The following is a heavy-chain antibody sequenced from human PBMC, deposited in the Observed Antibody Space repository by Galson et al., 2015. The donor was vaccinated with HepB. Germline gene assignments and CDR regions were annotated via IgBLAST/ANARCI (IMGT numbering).Heavy chain of an antibody. V-gene: IGHV4-59*01. Sequence: ATLSLTCTVAGGSISSCFWSWLRQPPGKGLGWIGYIFYSGNTNYTPSLKGRVTLSVDTSKNQLSLKLKSVTAADTAVYYCARSPYYHDSSGYPGAYFGMDVWGQGTTVTVSS. CDR1: GGSISSCF. J-gene: IGHJ6*02. D-gene: IGHD3-22*01. CDR3: ARSPYYHDSSGYPGAYFGMDV. CDR2: IFYSGNT.